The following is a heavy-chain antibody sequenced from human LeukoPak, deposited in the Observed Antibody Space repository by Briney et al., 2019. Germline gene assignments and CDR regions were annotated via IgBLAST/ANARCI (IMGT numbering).Heavy chain of an antibody. CDR1: GFTFSSYA. CDR2: ISGSGGST. Sequence: GGSLRLSCAASGFTFSSYAMSWVRQAPGKGLEWVSAISGSGGSTYYADSVKGRFTIPRDNAKNSLYLQMNSLRAEDTAVYYCAREDSGSYQGGYFDYWGQGTLVTVSS. V-gene: IGHV3-23*01. CDR3: AREDSGSYQGGYFDY. D-gene: IGHD1-26*01. J-gene: IGHJ4*02.